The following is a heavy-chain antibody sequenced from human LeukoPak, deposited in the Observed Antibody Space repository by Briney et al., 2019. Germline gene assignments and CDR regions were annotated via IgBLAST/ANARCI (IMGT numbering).Heavy chain of an antibody. CDR3: ARAVRGVILYGMDV. D-gene: IGHD3-10*01. CDR2: INHSGST. V-gene: IGHV4-34*01. Sequence: SETLSLTCAVYGGSFSGYYWSWIRQPPGKGLEWIGEINHSGSTNYNPSLKSRVTISADTSKNQFSLKLSSVTAADTAVYYCARAVRGVILYGMDVWGKGTTVTVSS. CDR1: GGSFSGYY. J-gene: IGHJ6*04.